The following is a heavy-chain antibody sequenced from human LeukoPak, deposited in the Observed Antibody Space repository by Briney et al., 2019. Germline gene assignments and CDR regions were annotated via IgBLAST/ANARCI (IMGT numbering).Heavy chain of an antibody. Sequence: GGSLRLSCAASGFTFSSYAMSWVRQAPGKGLECVSAITESGDGTYYADSVKGRFIISRDNSENTLYLQLNSLRAEDTAIYYCTKRTTAVAGRSAFDIWGQGTMVTVSS. V-gene: IGHV3-23*01. CDR1: GFTFSSYA. CDR3: TKRTTAVAGRSAFDI. D-gene: IGHD6-19*01. J-gene: IGHJ3*02. CDR2: ITESGDGT.